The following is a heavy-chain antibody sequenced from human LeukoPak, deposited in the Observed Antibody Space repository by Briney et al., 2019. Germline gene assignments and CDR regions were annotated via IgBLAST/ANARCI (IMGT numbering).Heavy chain of an antibody. CDR3: ARADSVPAGDYHYWYMDV. D-gene: IGHD6-13*01. CDR1: GFTLIDY. J-gene: IGHJ6*03. Sequence: GASVKVSCKASGFTLIDYIHWVRQDLRQGLQWMGWIKPNSGDTEYAQKFQGRVTMTRDTSISTVYMELSSLRSDDTAVYYCARADSVPAGDYHYWYMDVWGKGTTVTVSS. V-gene: IGHV1-2*02. CDR2: IKPNSGDT.